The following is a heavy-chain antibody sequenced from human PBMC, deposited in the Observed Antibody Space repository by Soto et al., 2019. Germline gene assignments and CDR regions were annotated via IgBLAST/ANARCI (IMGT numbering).Heavy chain of an antibody. Sequence: PSETLSLTCSVSGGSVATDGTYWSWARLLPGKGLQWVGNLYYTAAAYYNPAVQSRVTSSLDTSYNQFSSKLASVTAVDTAVHDCASGTFSTISYDFWGQGSQVTVSS. CDR2: LYYTAAA. CDR3: ASGTFSTISYDF. V-gene: IGHV4-31*03. J-gene: IGHJ4*02. D-gene: IGHD2-2*01. CDR1: GGSVATDGTY.